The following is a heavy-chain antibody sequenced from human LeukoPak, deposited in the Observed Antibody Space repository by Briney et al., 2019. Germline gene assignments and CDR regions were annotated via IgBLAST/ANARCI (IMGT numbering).Heavy chain of an antibody. Sequence: PGGSLRLSCAASGFTFSSYDMHWVRQAPGKGLEWVAVISYDGSNKYYADSVKGRFTISRDNSKNTLYLQMNSLRAEDTAVYYCANGSPSYDYWGQGTLATVSS. CDR1: GFTFSSYD. CDR2: ISYDGSNK. D-gene: IGHD2-2*01. J-gene: IGHJ4*02. CDR3: ANGSPSYDY. V-gene: IGHV3-30*18.